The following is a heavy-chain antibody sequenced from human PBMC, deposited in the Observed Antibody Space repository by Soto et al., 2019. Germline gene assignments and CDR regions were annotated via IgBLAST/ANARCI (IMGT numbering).Heavy chain of an antibody. CDR2: TSYDGNNK. J-gene: IGHJ4*02. CDR3: ARWGTTGGFDL. V-gene: IGHV3-30-3*01. Sequence: APGKGLEWVAFTSYDGNNKDYGDSVKGRFTVSRDNSQNTLHLQMDFLRPEDTALYYCARWGTTGGFDLWGQGTLVSVSS. D-gene: IGHD3-16*01.